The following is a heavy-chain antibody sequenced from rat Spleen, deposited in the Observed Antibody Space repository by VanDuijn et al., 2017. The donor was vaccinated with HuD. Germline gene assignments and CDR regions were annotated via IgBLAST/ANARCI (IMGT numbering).Heavy chain of an antibody. CDR2: ITSGGSNT. J-gene: IGHJ2*01. CDR1: GFTFSSFA. D-gene: IGHD1-10*01. CDR3: AKDWNNYGYFDY. Sequence: EVQLVESGGGLVQPGRSLKLSCAASGFTFSSFAMAWVRQAPKKGLEWVATITSGGSNTYYPDSVKGRFTISRDNAKSTLYLQMDSLRSEDTATYYCAKDWNNYGYFDYWGQGVMVTVSS. V-gene: IGHV5-25*01.